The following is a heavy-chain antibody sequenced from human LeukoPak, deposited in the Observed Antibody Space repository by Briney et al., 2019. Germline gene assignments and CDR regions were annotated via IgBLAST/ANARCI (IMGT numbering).Heavy chain of an antibody. J-gene: IGHJ4*02. CDR3: AVEQGGSSWSSFDH. D-gene: IGHD6-13*01. V-gene: IGHV3-30*03. CDR1: GFTFSSYG. CDR2: ISYDGNNK. Sequence: KPGGSLRLSCAASGFTFSSYGMHWVRQAPGKGLEWVAVISYDGNNKYYADSVKGRFTISRDNSKNTLYLQMNSLRAEDTAVYYCAVEQGGSSWSSFDHWGQGTLVTVSS.